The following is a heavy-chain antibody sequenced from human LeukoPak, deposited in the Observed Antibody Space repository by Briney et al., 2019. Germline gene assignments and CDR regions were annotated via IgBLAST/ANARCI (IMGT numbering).Heavy chain of an antibody. Sequence: APVKVSCKAPRGTFDSYGISWVRQAPGQGLEWMGGVMAIFGGVKYGQKFQGRATITTDASTSTAYMELRSLTSEDTGIYYCARGELGDRSGFSFFDYWGQGTLVTVSS. J-gene: IGHJ4*02. CDR1: RGTFDSYG. CDR3: ARGELGDRSGFSFFDY. V-gene: IGHV1-69*05. CDR2: VMAIFGGV. D-gene: IGHD3-22*01.